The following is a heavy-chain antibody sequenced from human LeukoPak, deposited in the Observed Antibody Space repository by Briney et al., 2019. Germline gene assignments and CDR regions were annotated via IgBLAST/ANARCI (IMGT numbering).Heavy chain of an antibody. CDR2: IIPIFGTA. D-gene: IGHD2-15*01. V-gene: IGHV1-69*01. Sequence: SSVKVSCKASGGTFSSYAISWVRQAPGQGLEWMGGIIPIFGTANYAQKFQGRVTITADGSTSTAYMELSSLRSGDTAVYYCARLGGGSGGSWYDAFDIWGQGTMVTVSS. J-gene: IGHJ3*02. CDR1: GGTFSSYA. CDR3: ARLGGGSGGSWYDAFDI.